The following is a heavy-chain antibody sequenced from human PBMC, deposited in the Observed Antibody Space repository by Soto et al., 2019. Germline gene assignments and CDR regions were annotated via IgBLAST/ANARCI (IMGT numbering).Heavy chain of an antibody. CDR2: IWFDGSDN. CDR1: GFTFSGYA. V-gene: IGHV3-33*01. CDR3: ARSVNYFDRAVGWSDP. D-gene: IGHD3-22*01. J-gene: IGHJ5*02. Sequence: QVQLVESGGGVVQPGRSLRLSCVASGFTFSGYAMHWVRQAPGKGLEWVAIIWFDGSDNYYAGSVKGRFTISRDTSKRTLVLQMESLRAEDTAVYYCARSVNYFDRAVGWSDPWGQGTLVNVSS.